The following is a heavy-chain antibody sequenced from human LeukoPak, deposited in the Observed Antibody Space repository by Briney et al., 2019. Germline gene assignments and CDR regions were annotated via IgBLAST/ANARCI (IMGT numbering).Heavy chain of an antibody. CDR3: ARAHSGSYFDFDY. D-gene: IGHD1-26*01. CDR2: MNPNSGNT. Sequence: GASVKVSCKASGYTFTSYDINWVRQATGQELEWMGWMNPNSGNTGYPQKFQGRVTITRNTSISTAYMELSSLRSEDTAVYYCARAHSGSYFDFDYWGQGTLVTVSS. J-gene: IGHJ4*02. V-gene: IGHV1-8*03. CDR1: GYTFTSYD.